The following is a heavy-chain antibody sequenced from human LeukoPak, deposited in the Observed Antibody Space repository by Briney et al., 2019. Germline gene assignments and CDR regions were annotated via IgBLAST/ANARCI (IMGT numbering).Heavy chain of an antibody. D-gene: IGHD6-13*01. CDR2: INPNSGGT. CDR1: GYTFTGYY. V-gene: IGHV1-2*02. CDR3: ARDSGIEAAGINNWFDP. J-gene: IGHJ5*02. Sequence: GASVKVSCKASGYTFTGYYMHWVRQAPGQGLEWMGWINPNSGGTNYAQKFQGRVTMTRDTSISTAYMELSRLRSDDTAVYYCARDSGIEAAGINNWFDPWAREPWSPSPQ.